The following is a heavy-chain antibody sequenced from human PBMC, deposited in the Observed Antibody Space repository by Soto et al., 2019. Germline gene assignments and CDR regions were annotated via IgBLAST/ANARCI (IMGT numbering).Heavy chain of an antibody. D-gene: IGHD1-1*01. CDR1: GFTVSSSF. J-gene: IGHJ4*02. CDR2: IHGGGSA. CDR3: AGRLTTAASLDY. V-gene: IGHV3-53*01. Sequence: GGSLRLSCAASGFTVSSSFMSWVRQAPGKGLEWVSLIHGGGSAYYADSVKGRFTISRDNSKNTLYLQMDSLRAEDTAIYYCAGRLTTAASLDYWGQGTLVTVSS.